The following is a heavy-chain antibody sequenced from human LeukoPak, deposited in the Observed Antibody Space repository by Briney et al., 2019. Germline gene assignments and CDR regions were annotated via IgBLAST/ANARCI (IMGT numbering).Heavy chain of an antibody. CDR1: GGSISSGGYS. Sequence: SSQTLSLTCTVSGGSISSGGYSWSWLRQHPGKGLEWIGYIYYSGSTYYNPSLKSRVTISVDTSKNQFSLKLSSVTAADTAVYYCARDRRRLGELPHAFDIWGQGTMVTVSS. CDR2: IYYSGST. CDR3: ARDRRRLGELPHAFDI. D-gene: IGHD3-16*01. V-gene: IGHV4-31*03. J-gene: IGHJ3*02.